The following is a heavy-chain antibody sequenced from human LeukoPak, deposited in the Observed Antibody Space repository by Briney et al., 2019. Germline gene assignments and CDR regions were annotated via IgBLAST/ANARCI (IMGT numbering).Heavy chain of an antibody. Sequence: PGRSLRLSCAASGFTFDDYGMHWVRQAPGKGLEWVSGISSNSGSIGYADSVKGRFTISRDDVKNSLYLQMDSLRSEDTAVYYCAREETGTISGSYLFDYWGQGTLVTVSS. CDR3: AREETGTISGSYLFDY. D-gene: IGHD1-26*01. CDR1: GFTFDDYG. V-gene: IGHV3-9*01. J-gene: IGHJ4*02. CDR2: ISSNSGSI.